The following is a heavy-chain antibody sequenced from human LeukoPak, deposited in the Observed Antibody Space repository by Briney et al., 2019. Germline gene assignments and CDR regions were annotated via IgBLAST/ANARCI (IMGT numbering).Heavy chain of an antibody. D-gene: IGHD3-22*01. CDR2: ISSSSYV. J-gene: IGHJ3*02. CDR1: VFTFSSYS. V-gene: IGHV3-21*01. CDR3: ARDLGDSSGYPDAFDI. Sequence: GWSLRLSCAASVFTFSSYSMNWVRQAPGKGLEWVSSISSSSYVYYADSVKGRFTISRDNAKNSLYLQMNSLRAEDTAVYYCARDLGDSSGYPDAFDIWGQGTMVTVSS.